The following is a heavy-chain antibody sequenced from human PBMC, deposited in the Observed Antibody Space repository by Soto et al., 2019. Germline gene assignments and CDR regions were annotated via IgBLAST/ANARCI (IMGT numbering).Heavy chain of an antibody. CDR3: ARPNAYGDYLLIDX. J-gene: IGHJ4*02. D-gene: IGHD4-17*01. V-gene: IGHV5-51*01. CDR2: IYPGDSDT. Sequence: AEALNISWRGSGYSFTSYWIGWLRQMPGKGVELMVIIYPGDSDTRYSPSFQGQVTISADKSIRTAYLQWSSLKASETAMYYCARPNAYGDYLLIDXWGQGTLASVSX. CDR1: GYSFTSYW.